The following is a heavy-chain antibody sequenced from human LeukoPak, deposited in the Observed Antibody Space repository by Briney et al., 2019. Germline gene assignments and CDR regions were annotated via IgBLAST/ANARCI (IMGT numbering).Heavy chain of an antibody. Sequence: HPGGSLRLSCAASGFTFSSYSMNWVRQAPGKGQEWVSVIYSGGSIYYADSVKGRFTISRDNSRNTLYLQMNSLRAEDTAVYYCARALNGFDIWGPGTLVTVSS. CDR3: ARALNGFDI. CDR1: GFTFSSYS. V-gene: IGHV3-53*01. CDR2: IYSGGSI. J-gene: IGHJ3*02.